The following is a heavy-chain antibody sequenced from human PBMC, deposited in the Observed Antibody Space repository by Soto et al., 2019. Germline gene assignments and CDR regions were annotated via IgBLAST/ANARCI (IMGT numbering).Heavy chain of an antibody. CDR3: ARSLPSRGYSGYGTFDY. Sequence: ASVKVSCKASGYTFTGYFMHWVLQGPGQGLEWMGWINPNSGDTNYAQKFQGRVTMTRDMSINTAYMELRRLTSEDTAVYYCARSLPSRGYSGYGTFDYWGQGTLVTVSS. CDR2: INPNSGDT. J-gene: IGHJ4*02. V-gene: IGHV1-2*02. D-gene: IGHD5-12*01. CDR1: GYTFTGYF.